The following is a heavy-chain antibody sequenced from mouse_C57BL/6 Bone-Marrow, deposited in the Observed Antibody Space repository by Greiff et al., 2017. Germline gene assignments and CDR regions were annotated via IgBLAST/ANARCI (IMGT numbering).Heavy chain of an antibody. V-gene: IGHV1-15*01. Sequence: QVQLQQSGAELVRPGASVTLSCKASGYTFTDYEMHWVKQTPVHGLEWIGAIDPETGGTAYNQKFKGKAILTADKSSSTAYMELRSLTSEDSAVYDCTREAYYGSSPWFAYWGQGTLVTVSA. CDR2: IDPETGGT. CDR3: TREAYYGSSPWFAY. J-gene: IGHJ3*01. CDR1: GYTFTDYE. D-gene: IGHD1-1*01.